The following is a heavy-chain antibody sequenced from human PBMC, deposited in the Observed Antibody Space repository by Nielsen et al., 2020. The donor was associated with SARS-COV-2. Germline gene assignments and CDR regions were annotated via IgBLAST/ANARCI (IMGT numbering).Heavy chain of an antibody. CDR2: IRNKANGGTT. V-gene: IGHV3-22*01. D-gene: IGHD3-10*01. CDR3: SRDGSGSPTGHYYYGMDV. Sequence: GESLKISCAASGFTFSYYYMSGVRQAPGKGLEWVGFIRNKANGGTTEWTTSVKGRFTISRDDSKSITYLQMKSLKTEDTAVYYCSRDGSGSPTGHYYYGMDVWGQGTTVTVSS. CDR1: GFTFSYYY. J-gene: IGHJ6*02.